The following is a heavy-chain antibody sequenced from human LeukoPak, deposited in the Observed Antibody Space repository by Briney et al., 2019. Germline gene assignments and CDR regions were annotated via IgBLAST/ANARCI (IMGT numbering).Heavy chain of an antibody. Sequence: GGSLRLSCAASGFTVSSNYMSWVRQAPGKGLEWVSVIYSGGSTYYADSVKSRFTISRDNSKNTLYLQMNSLRAEDTAVYYCAKDAGYSSGCLDYWGQGTLVTVSS. CDR2: IYSGGST. CDR1: GFTVSSNY. D-gene: IGHD6-19*01. V-gene: IGHV3-53*05. CDR3: AKDAGYSSGCLDY. J-gene: IGHJ4*02.